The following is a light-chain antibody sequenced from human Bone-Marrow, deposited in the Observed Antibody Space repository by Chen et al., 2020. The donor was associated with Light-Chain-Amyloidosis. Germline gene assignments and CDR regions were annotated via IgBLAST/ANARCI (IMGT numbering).Light chain of an antibody. CDR1: NIGSTS. CDR3: QVWDRSSDRPV. Sequence: SYVLTQPSSVSVAPGQTATIACGGNNIGSTSVHWYQQTPGQAPLLAVYDDCDRPSGIPERLSGSNSGNTATLTISRVEAGDEADYYCQVWDRSSDRPVFGGGAKLTVL. J-gene: IGLJ3*02. CDR2: DDC. V-gene: IGLV3-21*02.